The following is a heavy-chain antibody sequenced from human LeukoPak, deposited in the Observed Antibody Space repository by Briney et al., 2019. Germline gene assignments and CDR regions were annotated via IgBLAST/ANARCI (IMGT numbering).Heavy chain of an antibody. CDR3: ARGDYSSTSCYLGDY. J-gene: IGHJ4*02. Sequence: ASVKVSCKASGGTFSSYAISWVRQAPGQGLEWMGRIIPILGIANYAQKFQGRVTITADKSTSTAYMELSSLRSEDTAVYCCARGDYSSTSCYLGDYWGQGTLVTVSS. CDR2: IIPILGIA. CDR1: GGTFSSYA. V-gene: IGHV1-69*04. D-gene: IGHD2-2*01.